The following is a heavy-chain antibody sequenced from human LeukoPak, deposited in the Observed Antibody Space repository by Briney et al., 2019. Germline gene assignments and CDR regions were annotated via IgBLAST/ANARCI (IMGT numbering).Heavy chain of an antibody. CDR3: ARDQGIFGVPG. Sequence: PGGSLRLSCAASGFTFSSFEMNWMRQAPGKGLEWVSYITSGGGTTYYADSVRGRFTISRDNAKNSLSLEMNSLRADDTAVYYCARDQGIFGVPGWGQGTLVTVSS. V-gene: IGHV3-48*03. J-gene: IGHJ4*02. D-gene: IGHD3-3*01. CDR2: ITSGGGTT. CDR1: GFTFSSFE.